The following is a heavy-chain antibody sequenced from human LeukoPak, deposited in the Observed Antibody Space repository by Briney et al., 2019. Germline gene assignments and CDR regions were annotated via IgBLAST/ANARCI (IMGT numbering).Heavy chain of an antibody. D-gene: IGHD2-2*01. Sequence: GGSLRPSCAASGFTFSSYSMNWVRQAPGKGLEWVSSISSSSSYIYYADSVKGRFTISRDNAKNSLYLQMNSLRAEDTAVYYCARDPGGYCSSTSCPNWFDPWGQGTLVTVSS. CDR1: GFTFSSYS. CDR3: ARDPGGYCSSTSCPNWFDP. J-gene: IGHJ5*02. CDR2: ISSSSSYI. V-gene: IGHV3-21*01.